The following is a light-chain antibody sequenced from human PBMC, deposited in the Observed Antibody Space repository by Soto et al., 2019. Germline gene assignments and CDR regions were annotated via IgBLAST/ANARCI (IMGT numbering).Light chain of an antibody. J-gene: IGKJ5*01. V-gene: IGKV2-28*01. CDR3: MQALQTPVT. CDR1: QSLLHRNGYNY. Sequence: DIVMTQSPLSLPVTPGEPASISCRSSQSLLHRNGYNYLDWYLQKPGQSPQLLIYVSSSRASGVPDRFSGSGSGTDFTLKISSVEAEDVGVYYCMQALQTPVTFGQGTRLEIK. CDR2: VSS.